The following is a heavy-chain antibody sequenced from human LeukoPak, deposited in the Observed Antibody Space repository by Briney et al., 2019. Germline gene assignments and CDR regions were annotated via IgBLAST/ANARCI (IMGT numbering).Heavy chain of an antibody. CDR2: INTNTGNP. Sequence: ASVKVSCKASGYTFTSCAMNWVRQAPGQGLEWVGWINTNTGNPTYAQGFTGRFVFSLDTSVSTAYLQISSLKAEDTAVYYCARVSGGSGSWYDFDYWGQGTLVTVSS. D-gene: IGHD3-10*01. V-gene: IGHV7-4-1*02. J-gene: IGHJ4*02. CDR1: GYTFTSCA. CDR3: ARVSGGSGSWYDFDY.